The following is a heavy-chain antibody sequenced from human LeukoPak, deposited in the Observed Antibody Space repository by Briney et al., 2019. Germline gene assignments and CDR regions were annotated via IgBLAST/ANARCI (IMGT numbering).Heavy chain of an antibody. V-gene: IGHV1-69*06. J-gene: IGHJ6*03. Sequence: GASVKVSCLGSVGTFSSYAIRWVRPAPGQGVEGVGGGIPCFGTANFAQKFQGRVTITAYKSTSTACMELSSLRSEDTAVYYCARGRYFDWLFPEPGRRNYYYYMDVWGKGTTVTVSS. CDR2: GIPCFGTA. CDR1: VGTFSSYA. CDR3: ARGRYFDWLFPEPGRRNYYYYMDV. D-gene: IGHD3-9*01.